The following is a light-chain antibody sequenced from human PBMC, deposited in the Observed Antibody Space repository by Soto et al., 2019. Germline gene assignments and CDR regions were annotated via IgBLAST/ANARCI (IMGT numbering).Light chain of an antibody. Sequence: QSVLTRPASVSGSPGQSITISCTGTGSDVGGYDYVSWYQHHPGKAPKVMIYEVTNRPSGVSNRFSGSKSGNTASLTISGLLAEDEADYYCSSYTSSSTYVFGTGTKV. J-gene: IGLJ1*01. CDR1: GSDVGGYDY. CDR2: EVT. CDR3: SSYTSSSTYV. V-gene: IGLV2-14*01.